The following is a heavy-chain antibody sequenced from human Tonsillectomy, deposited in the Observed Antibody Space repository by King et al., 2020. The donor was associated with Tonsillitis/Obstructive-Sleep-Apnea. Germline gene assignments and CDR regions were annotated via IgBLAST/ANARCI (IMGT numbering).Heavy chain of an antibody. J-gene: IGHJ5*02. CDR1: GGTFSSYA. CDR2: IIPIFGTT. CDR3: ASDDGYCSSINSLAWFDP. D-gene: IGHD2-2*03. Sequence: QVQLVESGAEVKKPGSSVKVSCKASGGTFSSYAISWVRQAPGQGLEWMGGIIPIFGTTNYAQKFQGRVTITADESTSTAYMELGSVRSEDTAVYYCASDDGYCSSINSLAWFDPWGQGTLVTVSS. V-gene: IGHV1-69*01.